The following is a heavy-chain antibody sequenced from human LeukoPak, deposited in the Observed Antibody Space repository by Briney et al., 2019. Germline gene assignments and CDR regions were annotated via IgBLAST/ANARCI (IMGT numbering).Heavy chain of an antibody. CDR2: ISYDGSNK. Sequence: PGGSLRLSCAASGFTFSSYAMHWVRQAPGKGLEWVAVISYDGSNKYYADSVKGRFTISRDNSKNTLYLQMNSLRAEDTAVYYCARGPLAVAGTLNFDYWGQGTLVTVSS. CDR3: ARGPLAVAGTLNFDY. J-gene: IGHJ4*02. CDR1: GFTFSSYA. V-gene: IGHV3-30-3*01. D-gene: IGHD6-19*01.